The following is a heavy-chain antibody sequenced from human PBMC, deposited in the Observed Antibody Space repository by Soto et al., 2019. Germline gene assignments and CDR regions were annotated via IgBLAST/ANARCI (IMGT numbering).Heavy chain of an antibody. Sequence: PVGSMRLSCAAPGFTFDDYAMHWVRQAPGKGLEWVSGISWNSGSIGYADSVKGRFTISRDNAKNSLYLQMNSLRAEDTALYYCAKGVGRSLDYWGQGTLVTVSS. J-gene: IGHJ4*02. CDR3: AKGVGRSLDY. V-gene: IGHV3-9*01. CDR1: GFTFDDYA. CDR2: ISWNSGSI.